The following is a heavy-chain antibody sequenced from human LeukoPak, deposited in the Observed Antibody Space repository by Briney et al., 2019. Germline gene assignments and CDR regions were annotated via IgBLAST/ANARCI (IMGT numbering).Heavy chain of an antibody. CDR1: GFTFSSYA. J-gene: IGHJ5*02. Sequence: GGSLRLSCAASGFTFSSYAMHWVRQAPGKGLEYVSAISSNGGSTYYANSVKGRFTISRDNSKNTLYLQMGSLRAEDMAVYYCARGYCSSTSCPPFDPWDQGTLVTVSS. V-gene: IGHV3-64*01. D-gene: IGHD2-2*01. CDR3: ARGYCSSTSCPPFDP. CDR2: ISSNGGST.